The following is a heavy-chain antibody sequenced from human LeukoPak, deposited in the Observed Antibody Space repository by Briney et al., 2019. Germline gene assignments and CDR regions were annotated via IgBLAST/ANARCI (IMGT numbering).Heavy chain of an antibody. D-gene: IGHD3-10*01. CDR2: IYYSGST. V-gene: IGHV4-39*01. Sequence: SETLSLTCAVYGGSFSGYYWGWIRQPPGKGLEWIGSIYYSGSTYYNPSLKSRVTISVDTSKNQFSLKLSSVTAADTAVYYCARLSTPGVLLWFGESSLYYFDYWGQGTLVTVSS. CDR3: ARLSTPGVLLWFGESSLYYFDY. CDR1: GGSFSGYY. J-gene: IGHJ4*02.